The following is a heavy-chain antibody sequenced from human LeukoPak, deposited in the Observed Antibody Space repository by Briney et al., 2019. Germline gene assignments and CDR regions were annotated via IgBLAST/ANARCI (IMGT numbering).Heavy chain of an antibody. V-gene: IGHV4-61*02. CDR2: IYTSGST. CDR1: GGSISSGSYY. CDR3: ARANDILTGPYYYYYGMDV. D-gene: IGHD3-9*01. J-gene: IGHJ6*02. Sequence: SQTLSLTCKVSGGSISSGSYYWSWIRQPAGKGLEWIGRIYTSGSTNYNPSLKSRVTISVDTSKNQFSLKLSSVTAADTAVYYCARANDILTGPYYYYYGMDVWGQGTTVTVSS.